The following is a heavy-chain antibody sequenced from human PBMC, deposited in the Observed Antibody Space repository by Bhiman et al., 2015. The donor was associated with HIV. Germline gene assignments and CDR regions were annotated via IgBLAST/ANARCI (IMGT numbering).Heavy chain of an antibody. J-gene: IGHJ3*02. CDR1: GITFSSYG. CDR2: MSYDGSNK. V-gene: IGHV3-33*06. CDR3: AKCIWGSSLIDVFDI. Sequence: QVQLVESGGGVVQPGRSLRLSCAASGITFSSYGMHWVRQAPGKGLEWVAVMSYDGSNKYYADSVKGRFTISRDNSKNTLYLQMNSLRAEDTALYYCAKCIWGSSLIDVFDIWGQGTMVTASS. D-gene: IGHD6-13*01.